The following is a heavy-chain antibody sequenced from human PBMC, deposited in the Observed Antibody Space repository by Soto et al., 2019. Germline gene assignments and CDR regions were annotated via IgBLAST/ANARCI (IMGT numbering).Heavy chain of an antibody. CDR1: GYTFTGYY. CDR3: ARDVFVIWTGYYRLLP. Sequence: GASVKVSCKASGYTFTGYYMHWVRQAPGQGLEWMGWINPNSGGTNYAQKFQGWVTMTRDTSISTAYMELSRLRSDDTAVYYCARDVFVIWTGYYRLLPWGPRPLVSV. V-gene: IGHV1-2*04. CDR2: INPNSGGT. J-gene: IGHJ5*02. D-gene: IGHD3-9*01.